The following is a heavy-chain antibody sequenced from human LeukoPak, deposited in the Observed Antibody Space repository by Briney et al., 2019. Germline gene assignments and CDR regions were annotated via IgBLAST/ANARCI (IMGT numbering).Heavy chain of an antibody. D-gene: IGHD3-16*02. Sequence: ASVKVSCKASGYTFTSYYMHWVRQAPGQGLEWMGIINPSGGSTSYAQKFQGRVTMSRDTSTSTVYMELSSLRSEDTAVYYCARLTGGYDYVWGSYRYNDYWGQGTLVTVSS. V-gene: IGHV1-46*01. CDR1: GYTFTSYY. CDR3: ARLTGGYDYVWGSYRYNDY. J-gene: IGHJ4*02. CDR2: INPSGGST.